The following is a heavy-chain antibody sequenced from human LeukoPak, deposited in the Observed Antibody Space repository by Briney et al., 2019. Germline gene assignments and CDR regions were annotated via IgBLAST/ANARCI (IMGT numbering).Heavy chain of an antibody. CDR3: ARRRIAVAGGGYY. CDR2: INHSGST. Sequence: SETLSLTCAVYGGSFSGYYWSWIRQPPGKGLDWIGEINHSGSTNYNPSLKSRVTISVDTSKNQFSLKLSSVTAADTAVYYCARRRIAVAGGGYYWGQGTLVTVSS. V-gene: IGHV4-34*01. D-gene: IGHD6-19*01. CDR1: GGSFSGYY. J-gene: IGHJ4*02.